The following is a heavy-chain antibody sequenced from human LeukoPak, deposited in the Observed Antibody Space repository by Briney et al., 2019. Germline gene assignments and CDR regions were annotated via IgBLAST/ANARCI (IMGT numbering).Heavy chain of an antibody. Sequence: HPGGSLRLSCAASGFTVSSNYMSWVRQAPGKGLEWVSVIYSGGSTYYADSVKGRFTISRDNSKNTLYLQMNSLRAEDTAVYYCARCGGYEGYAFDIWGQGTMVTVSS. CDR3: ARCGGYEGYAFDI. V-gene: IGHV3-53*01. D-gene: IGHD5-12*01. CDR2: IYSGGST. CDR1: GFTVSSNY. J-gene: IGHJ3*02.